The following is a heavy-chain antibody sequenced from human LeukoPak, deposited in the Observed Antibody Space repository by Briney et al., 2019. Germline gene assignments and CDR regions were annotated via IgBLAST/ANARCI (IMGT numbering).Heavy chain of an antibody. CDR3: ARHIAAPWGMDV. CDR2: IYYSGST. CDR1: GVSTSSYY. D-gene: IGHD6-13*01. J-gene: IGHJ6*02. V-gene: IGHV4-59*08. Sequence: SGTLSLTCTVSGVSTSSYYWSWIRQPPGKGLEWIGYIYYSGSTNYNPSPKSRVTISVDTSKNQFSLKLSAVTAVDTAVYYCARHIAAPWGMDVWGQGTTVTVSS.